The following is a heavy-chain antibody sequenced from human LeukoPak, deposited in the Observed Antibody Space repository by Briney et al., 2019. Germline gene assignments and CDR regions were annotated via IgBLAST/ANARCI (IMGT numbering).Heavy chain of an antibody. D-gene: IGHD4-17*01. CDR3: ARSRPLLLTTVHAFDI. Sequence: PGGSLRLSCAASGFTFSSYAMSWVRQAPGKGLEWVSAISGSGGSTYYADSVKGRFTISRDNSKNTLYLQMNSLRAEDTAVYYCARSRPLLLTTVHAFDIWGQGTMVTVSS. CDR2: ISGSGGST. V-gene: IGHV3-23*01. CDR1: GFTFSSYA. J-gene: IGHJ3*02.